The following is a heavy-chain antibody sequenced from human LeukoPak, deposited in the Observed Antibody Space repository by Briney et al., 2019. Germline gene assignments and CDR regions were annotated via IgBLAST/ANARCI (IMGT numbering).Heavy chain of an antibody. CDR1: GFTFSSYG. D-gene: IGHD2-2*01. J-gene: IGHJ4*02. V-gene: IGHV3-30*18. CDR2: ISYDGSNK. CDR3: AKGALYCSSTSCYGKFDY. Sequence: PGGSLRLSCAASGFTFSSYGMHWVRQAPGKGLEWVAVISYDGSNKYYADSVKGRFTISRDNSKNTLYLQMSSLRAEDTAVYYCAKGALYCSSTSCYGKFDYWGQGTLVTVSS.